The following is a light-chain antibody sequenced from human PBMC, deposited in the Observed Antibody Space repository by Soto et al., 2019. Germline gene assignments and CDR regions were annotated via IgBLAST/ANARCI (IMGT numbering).Light chain of an antibody. V-gene: IGKV1-5*01. CDR1: QSISSW. J-gene: IGKJ5*01. CDR3: QQYNSYLIT. CDR2: DAS. Sequence: DTQMTQSPSTLSASVGDRVTITCRASQSISSWLAWYQQKPGKAPKLLIYDASSLESGVPSRFSGSRSGTEFTLTISSLQPDDFATYYCQQYNSYLITFGQGTRLEIK.